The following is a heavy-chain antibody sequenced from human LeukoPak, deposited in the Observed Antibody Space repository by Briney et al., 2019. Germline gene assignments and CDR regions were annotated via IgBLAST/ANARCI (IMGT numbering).Heavy chain of an antibody. D-gene: IGHD3-3*01. J-gene: IGHJ4*02. CDR1: GYTFAGYY. V-gene: IGHV1-2*02. Sequence: GASVKVSCKASGYTFAGYYMHWVRQAPGQGLEWMGWINPNSGGTNYAQKFQGRVTMTRDTSISTAYMELSRLRSDDTAVYYCARDLEDFWSGYYSRYFDYWGQGTLVTVSS. CDR3: ARDLEDFWSGYYSRYFDY. CDR2: INPNSGGT.